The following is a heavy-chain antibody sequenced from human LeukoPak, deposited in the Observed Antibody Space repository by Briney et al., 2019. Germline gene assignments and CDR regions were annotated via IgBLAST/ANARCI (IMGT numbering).Heavy chain of an antibody. Sequence: ASVKVSCKASGYTFTSYAMHWVRQAPGQRLEWMGWINAGNGNTKYSQKFQGRVTITRDTSASTAYVELSSLRSEDTAVYYCARGASVGYCSGGSCPSAWYFDLWGRGTLVTVSS. V-gene: IGHV1-3*01. D-gene: IGHD2-15*01. J-gene: IGHJ2*01. CDR1: GYTFTSYA. CDR3: ARGASVGYCSGGSCPSAWYFDL. CDR2: INAGNGNT.